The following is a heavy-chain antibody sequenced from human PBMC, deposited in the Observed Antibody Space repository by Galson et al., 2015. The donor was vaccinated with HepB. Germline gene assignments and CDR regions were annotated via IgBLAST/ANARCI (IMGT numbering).Heavy chain of an antibody. CDR3: ARQGKHTLAFVD. CDR2: IYAGDSDA. Sequence: QSGAEVKKPGESLKISCKDRGDDFVSSWIGWVRQMPGKGLEWMGIIYAGDSDARYSPSFQGQATFSADKSITTVYLQWSSLKASDTAIYYCARQGKHTLAFVDGGQGTLGSVSS. CDR1: GDDFVSSW. V-gene: IGHV5-51*01. J-gene: IGHJ4*02. D-gene: IGHD5-12*01.